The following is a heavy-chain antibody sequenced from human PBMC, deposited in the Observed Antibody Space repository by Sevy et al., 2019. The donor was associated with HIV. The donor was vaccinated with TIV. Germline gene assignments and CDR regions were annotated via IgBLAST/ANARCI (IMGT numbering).Heavy chain of an antibody. D-gene: IGHD3-16*01. J-gene: IGHJ6*02. CDR1: GYTFTNYY. Sequence: ASVKVSCKASGYTFTNYYIHWVRQAPGHGLEWMGIINPGGGSPRYAQRFKGRVTMTRDPSTSTLYMDLGSQRSEDTGVYYWARERGWGPDTLSFYGMDVWGQGTTVTVSS. CDR3: ARERGWGPDTLSFYGMDV. CDR2: INPGGGSP. V-gene: IGHV1-46*01.